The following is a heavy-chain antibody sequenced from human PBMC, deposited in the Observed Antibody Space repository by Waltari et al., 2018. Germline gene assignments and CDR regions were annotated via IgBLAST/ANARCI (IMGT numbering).Heavy chain of an antibody. CDR2: IIPSLGIA. J-gene: IGHJ6*03. Sequence: QVQLVQSGAEVKKPGSSVKVSCKASGGTFSSYAISWVRQAPGQGLEWMGRIIPSLGIANDAQKFQDRVTITADKSTSTAYMELSSLRSEDTAVYYCARDQTLGDYYDMNVWGKGTTVTVSS. CDR3: ARDQTLGDYYDMNV. CDR1: GGTFSSYA. V-gene: IGHV1-69*04.